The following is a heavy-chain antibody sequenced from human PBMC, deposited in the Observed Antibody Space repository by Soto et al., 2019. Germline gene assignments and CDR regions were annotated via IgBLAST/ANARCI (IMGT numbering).Heavy chain of an antibody. CDR1: GFTFSSYW. Sequence: GGSLRLSCAASGFTFSSYWMSWVRQAPGKGLEWVANIKQDGSEKYYVDSVKGRFTISRDNAKNSLYLQMNSLRAEDTAVYYCARDRAITMVRGVTSYYGMDVWGQGTTVTVSS. CDR2: IKQDGSEK. V-gene: IGHV3-7*05. D-gene: IGHD3-10*01. CDR3: ARDRAITMVRGVTSYYGMDV. J-gene: IGHJ6*02.